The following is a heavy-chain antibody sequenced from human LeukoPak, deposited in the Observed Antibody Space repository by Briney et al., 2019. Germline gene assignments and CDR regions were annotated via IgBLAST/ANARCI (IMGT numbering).Heavy chain of an antibody. V-gene: IGHV3-11*01. CDR2: ISSSGSTT. D-gene: IGHD3-22*01. Sequence: PGGSLRLSCAASGFTFSDYYMSWIRQAPGKGLEWLSYISSSGSTTYYADSVKGRFTISRNNAKNSLSLQMNSLRAEDTAVYYCARDPLYYYDGDAFDIWGQGTMVTVSS. J-gene: IGHJ3*02. CDR3: ARDPLYYYDGDAFDI. CDR1: GFTFSDYY.